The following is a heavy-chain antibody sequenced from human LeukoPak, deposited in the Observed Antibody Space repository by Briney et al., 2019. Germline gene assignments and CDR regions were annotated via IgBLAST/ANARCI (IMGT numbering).Heavy chain of an antibody. D-gene: IGHD3-3*01. J-gene: IGHJ4*02. Sequence: GGSLRLSCAASGFPFSSYNMKWVRQAPGKGLEWVSSINNSSNYIYYACSVEGRFTISRDNGKNSLYVQMNRLRADDTAEYYFARLYTIFGLVIMHVGFVYWGEGPLVSVPS. CDR3: ARLYTIFGLVIMHVGFVY. V-gene: IGHV3-21*01. CDR1: GFPFSSYN. CDR2: INNSSNYI.